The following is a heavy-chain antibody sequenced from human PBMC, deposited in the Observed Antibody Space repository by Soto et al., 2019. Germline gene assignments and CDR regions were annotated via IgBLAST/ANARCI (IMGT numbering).Heavy chain of an antibody. D-gene: IGHD6-6*01. Sequence: PGGSLRLSCAASGFTFSSYGMHWVRQAPGKGLEWVAVISYDGSNKYYADSVKGRFTISRDNSKNTLYLQMNSLRAEDTAVYYCAKDSTSSSYNWFDPWGQGTLVTVSS. V-gene: IGHV3-30*18. CDR2: ISYDGSNK. CDR3: AKDSTSSSYNWFDP. CDR1: GFTFSSYG. J-gene: IGHJ5*02.